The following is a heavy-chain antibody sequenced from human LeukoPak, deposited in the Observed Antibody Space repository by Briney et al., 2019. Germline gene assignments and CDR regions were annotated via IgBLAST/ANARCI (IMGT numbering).Heavy chain of an antibody. Sequence: SETLSLTCTVSGGSISSYYWSWIRQPPGKGLEWIGYTYYSGSTNYNPSLKSRVTISVDTSKNQFSLKLSSVTAADTAVYYCARGSSGYLPDYWGQGTLVTVSS. CDR3: ARGSSGYLPDY. V-gene: IGHV4-59*01. J-gene: IGHJ4*02. CDR2: TYYSGST. D-gene: IGHD3-22*01. CDR1: GGSISSYY.